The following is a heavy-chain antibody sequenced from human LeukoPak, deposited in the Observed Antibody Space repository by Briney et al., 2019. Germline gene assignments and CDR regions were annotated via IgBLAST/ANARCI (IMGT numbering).Heavy chain of an antibody. CDR3: ARGSPPRRNYDSRGYYSYYFDY. V-gene: IGHV1-18*01. Sequence: VASVKVSCKASGYTFTSYGISWVRQAPGQGLEWMGWISAYNGHTNYAQKFQGRVTMTTDTSTSTAYMELRSLRSDDTAVYYCARGSPPRRNYDSRGYYSYYFDYWGQGTLVTVSS. D-gene: IGHD3-22*01. CDR2: ISAYNGHT. CDR1: GYTFTSYG. J-gene: IGHJ4*02.